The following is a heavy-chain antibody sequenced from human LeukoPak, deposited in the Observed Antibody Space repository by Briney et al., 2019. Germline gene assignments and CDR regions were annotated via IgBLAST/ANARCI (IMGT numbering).Heavy chain of an antibody. Sequence: ASAKVSCKASGYTFTSYAVHWVRQAPGQRLEWMGWINAGNGNTKYSQKFQGRVTITRDTSASTAYMELSSLRSEDTAVYYCARDRQYYYGSGSYYNYYYGMDVWGKGTTVTVSS. V-gene: IGHV1-3*01. D-gene: IGHD3-10*01. CDR3: ARDRQYYYGSGSYYNYYYGMDV. CDR2: INAGNGNT. CDR1: GYTFTSYA. J-gene: IGHJ6*04.